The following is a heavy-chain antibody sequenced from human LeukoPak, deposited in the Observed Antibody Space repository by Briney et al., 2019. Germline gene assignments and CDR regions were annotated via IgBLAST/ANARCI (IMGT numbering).Heavy chain of an antibody. J-gene: IGHJ6*03. D-gene: IGHD2-15*01. Sequence: GESLKISCKGSGYSFTSYWIGWVRQLPGKGLEWMGIIYPGDSDTRYSPSFQGQVTISADKSISTAYLQWSSLRAEDTAIYYCAKNGDRGAYCSGGTCYPYYYYYMDVWGKGTTVTISS. V-gene: IGHV5-51*01. CDR2: IYPGDSDT. CDR1: GYSFTSYW. CDR3: AKNGDRGAYCSGGTCYPYYYYYMDV.